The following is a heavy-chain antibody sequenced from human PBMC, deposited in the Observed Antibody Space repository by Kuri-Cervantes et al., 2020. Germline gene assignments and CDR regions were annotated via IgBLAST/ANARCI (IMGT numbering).Heavy chain of an antibody. CDR3: AHIPNYDSSAQMDY. Sequence: SGPTLVNPTQPLTLTCTFSGFSPRTSGEGVGCVRQPPGKALEWLALIYWNDDKRYSPSLKSRLTITKDTSKNQVVLTMTNMDPVDTATYYCAHIPNYDSSAQMDYWGQGTLVTVSS. CDR1: GFSPRTSGEG. V-gene: IGHV2-5*01. D-gene: IGHD3-22*01. CDR2: IYWNDDK. J-gene: IGHJ4*02.